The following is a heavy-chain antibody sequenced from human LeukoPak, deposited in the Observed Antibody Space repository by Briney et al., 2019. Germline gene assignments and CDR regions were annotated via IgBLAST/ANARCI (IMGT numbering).Heavy chain of an antibody. CDR3: AKDHPVCGGRDRLLFDN. CDR2: ITRSGAAK. V-gene: IGHV3-23*01. CDR1: GFTFSTFA. D-gene: IGHD2-21*01. J-gene: IGHJ4*02. Sequence: PGGSLRLSCAASGFTFSTFAMSWGRQAPGKGLEWVSTITRSGAAKYYADSVKGRFTISRDNSKNTLYLQMDSLSAEDTALYYCAKDHPVCGGRDRLLFDNWGQGTLVTVSS.